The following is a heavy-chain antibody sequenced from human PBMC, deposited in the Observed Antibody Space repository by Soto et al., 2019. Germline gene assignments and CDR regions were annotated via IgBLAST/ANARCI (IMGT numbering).Heavy chain of an antibody. CDR2: ITWDGGRT. CDR3: AKASMDQRSSYPTSHWFDT. CDR1: GFTFDDYT. V-gene: IGHV3-43*01. Sequence: EVQLVESGGVVVQPGVSLRLSCAASGFTFDDYTMYWVRQGPGKGLEWVSLITWDGGRTSYADSVKGRFTISRDNNEDSLYLQMNSLKTEDTALYYCAKASMDQRSSYPTSHWFDTWGQGTLVTVSA. D-gene: IGHD3-10*01. J-gene: IGHJ5*02.